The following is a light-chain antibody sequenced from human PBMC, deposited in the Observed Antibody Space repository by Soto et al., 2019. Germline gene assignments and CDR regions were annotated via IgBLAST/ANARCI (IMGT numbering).Light chain of an antibody. J-gene: IGKJ1*01. CDR3: QHYKSYSEA. Sequence: DIQMTQSPTSLSASVGDRVTITCGTSQTISDYLNWYQHKPGKAPKLLIYKASTLKSGVQSRVSGSGSGTEFTLTISSLQPDDFATYYCQHYKSYSEAFGQGTKVDIK. V-gene: IGKV1-5*03. CDR2: KAS. CDR1: QTISDY.